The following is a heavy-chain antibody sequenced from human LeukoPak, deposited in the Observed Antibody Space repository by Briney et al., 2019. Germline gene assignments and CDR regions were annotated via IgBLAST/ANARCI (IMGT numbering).Heavy chain of an antibody. CDR1: GGSITNYY. V-gene: IGHV4-4*07. CDR2: IYTSGST. CDR3: ARRGYSSGYYYFDC. J-gene: IGHJ4*02. Sequence: SETLSLTCTVSGGSITNYYWSWVRQPAGKGLEWIGRIYTSGSTSYNPSLKSRVTMSIDTSKNQFSLKLSSVTAADTAVYYCARRGYSSGYYYFDCWGQGTLVTVSS. D-gene: IGHD6-19*01.